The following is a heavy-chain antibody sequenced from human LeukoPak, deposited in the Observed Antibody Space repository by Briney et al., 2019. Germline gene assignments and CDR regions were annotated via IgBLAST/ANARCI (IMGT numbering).Heavy chain of an antibody. CDR1: GGSFSGYY. Sequence: SETLSLTCAVYGGSFSGYYWSWIRQPPGKGLEWIREINHSGSTNYNPSLKSRVTISVDTSKNQFSLKLSSVTAADTAVYYCARRPPVAARPGGWFDPWGQGTLVTVSS. D-gene: IGHD6-6*01. CDR2: INHSGST. J-gene: IGHJ5*02. CDR3: ARRPPVAARPGGWFDP. V-gene: IGHV4-34*01.